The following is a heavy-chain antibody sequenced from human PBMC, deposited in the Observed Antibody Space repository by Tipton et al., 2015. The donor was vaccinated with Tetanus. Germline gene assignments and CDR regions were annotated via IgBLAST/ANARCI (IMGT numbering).Heavy chain of an antibody. V-gene: IGHV4-39*01. CDR3: ARRDYSDSSVDN. Sequence: TLSLTCTVSGGSISSYDYWGWMRQPPGKGLEWIGTIYYSGSTYYNPSLKSRVTIYVDTSKKQFSLRLSSVTAADTAVYYCARRDYSDSSVDNWGQGTLVTVSS. CDR1: GGSISSYDY. J-gene: IGHJ4*02. CDR2: IYYSGST. D-gene: IGHD3-22*01.